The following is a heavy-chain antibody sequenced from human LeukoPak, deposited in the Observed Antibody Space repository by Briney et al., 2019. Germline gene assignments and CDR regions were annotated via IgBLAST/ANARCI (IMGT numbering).Heavy chain of an antibody. Sequence: GGSLRLSCAASGFSFSIYAMSWVRQAPVKGLEWVSTISGSGGSTYYADAVKGRFTISKDNSKSTLYLQMTSLRDDDTAVYYCAKPLSSVTPGYWGQGTLVTVSS. J-gene: IGHJ4*02. V-gene: IGHV3-23*01. D-gene: IGHD4-17*01. CDR2: ISGSGGST. CDR3: AKPLSSVTPGY. CDR1: GFSFSIYA.